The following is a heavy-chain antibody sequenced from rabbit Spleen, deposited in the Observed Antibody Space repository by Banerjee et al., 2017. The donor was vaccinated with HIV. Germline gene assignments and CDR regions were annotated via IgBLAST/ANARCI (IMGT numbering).Heavy chain of an antibody. CDR3: AGDHAISGYRFNL. D-gene: IGHD1-1*01. CDR1: GFDFSTNYW. J-gene: IGHJ4*01. CDR2: IYSLSGSA. Sequence: QSLEESGGDLVKPGASLTLTRTASGFDFSTNYWISWVRQAPGKGLEWIGCIYSLSGSAYYASWAKGRFTISETSSTTVTLQMTSLTAADTATYFCAGDHAISGYRFNLWGPGTLVTVS. V-gene: IGHV1S40*01.